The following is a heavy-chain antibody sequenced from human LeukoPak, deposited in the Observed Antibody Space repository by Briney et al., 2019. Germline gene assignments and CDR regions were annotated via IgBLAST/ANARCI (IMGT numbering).Heavy chain of an antibody. V-gene: IGHV3-74*01. D-gene: IGHD1-1*01. CDR1: GFTFSTYW. CDR3: ARDYNYGLDY. CDR2: ISPDGSDT. J-gene: IGHJ4*02. Sequence: GGSLRLSCAASGFTFSTYWIHWVRQAPGRGLVWVSRISPDGSDTTYADSVKGRFTISRDNAKNTLYLQMNSLTAEDTAVYYCARDYNYGLDYWGQGTLVTVSS.